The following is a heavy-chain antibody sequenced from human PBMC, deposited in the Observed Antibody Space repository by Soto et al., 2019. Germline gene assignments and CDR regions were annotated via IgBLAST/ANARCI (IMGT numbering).Heavy chain of an antibody. CDR2: ISSSSSYI. D-gene: IGHD2-15*01. J-gene: IGHJ5*02. V-gene: IGHV3-21*01. CDR3: ARKVVAARRNWFDP. CDR1: GFTFSSYS. Sequence: PGGSLRLSCAASGFTFSSYSMNWVRQAPGKGLEWVSSISSSSSYIYYADSVKGRFTISRDNAKNSLYLQMNSLRAEDTAVYYCARKVVAARRNWFDPWGQGTLVTVSS.